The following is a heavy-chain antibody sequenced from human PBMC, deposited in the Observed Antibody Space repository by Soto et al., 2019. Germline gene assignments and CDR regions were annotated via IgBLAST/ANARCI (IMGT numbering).Heavy chain of an antibody. J-gene: IGHJ6*02. Sequence: GASVKVSCKASGYTFTSYGISWVRQAPGQGLEWMGWISAYNGNTNSAQNLQGRVTMTTDTSTSTAYMELRSLRSDDTAVYYCAREWQQLATRIYYYGMGVWGQGTTVTVSS. CDR3: AREWQQLATRIYYYGMGV. D-gene: IGHD6-13*01. CDR2: ISAYNGNT. V-gene: IGHV1-18*01. CDR1: GYTFTSYG.